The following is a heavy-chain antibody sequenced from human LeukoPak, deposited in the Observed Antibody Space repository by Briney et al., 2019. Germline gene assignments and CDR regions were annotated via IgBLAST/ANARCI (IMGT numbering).Heavy chain of an antibody. Sequence: PGGSLRLSCAASGFTFTNARLIWVRQAPGKGLEWVGRITKKKDGGTVDYAAPVKDRFTISRDDSKSTVFLQMDSLKSEDTAVYYCTFNYFDSWGQGTLVTVSS. CDR3: TFNYFDS. CDR2: ITKKKDGGTV. V-gene: IGHV3-15*01. J-gene: IGHJ4*02. CDR1: GFTFTNAR.